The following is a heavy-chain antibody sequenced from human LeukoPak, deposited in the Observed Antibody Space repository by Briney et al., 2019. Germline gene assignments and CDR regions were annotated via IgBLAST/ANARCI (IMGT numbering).Heavy chain of an antibody. Sequence: GRSLRLSCAASGFTFSSYAMHWVRQAPGKGLEWVAVISYDGSNKYYADSVKGRFTISRDNSKNTLYLQMNSLRAEDTAVYYCAKDLPRRGLSSSFDPWGQGTLVTVSS. J-gene: IGHJ5*02. V-gene: IGHV3-30-3*01. CDR1: GFTFSSYA. CDR3: AKDLPRRGLSSSFDP. D-gene: IGHD2-2*01. CDR2: ISYDGSNK.